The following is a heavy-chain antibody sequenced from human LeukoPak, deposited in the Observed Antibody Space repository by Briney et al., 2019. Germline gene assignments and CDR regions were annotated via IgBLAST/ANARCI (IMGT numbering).Heavy chain of an antibody. V-gene: IGHV3-23*01. Sequence: GGSLRLSCAASGFTFSSYAMSWVRQAPGKGLEWVSAISGSGGSTYYADSVKGRFTISRDNSKNTLYPQMNSLRAEDTAVYYCAKETYYYDSSGYPGFDYWGQGTLVTVSS. CDR3: AKETYYYDSSGYPGFDY. D-gene: IGHD3-22*01. CDR2: ISGSGGST. CDR1: GFTFSSYA. J-gene: IGHJ4*02.